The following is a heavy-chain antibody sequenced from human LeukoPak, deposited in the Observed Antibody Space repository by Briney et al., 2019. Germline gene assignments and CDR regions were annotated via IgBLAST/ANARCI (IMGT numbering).Heavy chain of an antibody. V-gene: IGHV3-48*03. CDR1: GFTFSSYE. CDR2: ISSSGSTI. J-gene: IGHJ4*02. D-gene: IGHD3-10*01. Sequence: PGGSLRLSCAASGFTFSSYEMNWVRQAPGKGLEWVSYISSSGSTIYYADSVKGRFTISRDNAKNSLYLQMNSLRAEDTAVHYCAREFRGPGRFDYWGQGTLVTVSS. CDR3: AREFRGPGRFDY.